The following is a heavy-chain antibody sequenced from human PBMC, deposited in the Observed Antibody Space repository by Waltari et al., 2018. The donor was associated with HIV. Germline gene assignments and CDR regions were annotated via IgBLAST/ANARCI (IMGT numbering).Heavy chain of an antibody. Sequence: QVQLQESGPGLVKPSGTLSLTCAVSGGSISSSNWWSWVRQPPGKGMEWIGEIYHSGSTNYNPSLKSRVTISVAKSKNQFSLKLSSVTAADTAVYYCAQFSGCSGGSCYSFDYWGQGTLVTVSS. J-gene: IGHJ4*02. CDR3: AQFSGCSGGSCYSFDY. V-gene: IGHV4-4*02. D-gene: IGHD2-15*01. CDR1: GGSISSSNW. CDR2: IYHSGST.